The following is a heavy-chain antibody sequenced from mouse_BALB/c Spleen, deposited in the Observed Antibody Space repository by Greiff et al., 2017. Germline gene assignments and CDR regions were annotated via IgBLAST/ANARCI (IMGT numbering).Heavy chain of an antibody. V-gene: IGHV14-3*02. CDR1: GFNIKDTY. CDR3: ARGHYGYDGLDY. CDR2: IDPANGNT. J-gene: IGHJ2*01. D-gene: IGHD2-14*01. Sequence: VQLQQSGAELVKPGASVKLSCTASGFNIKDTYMHWVKQRPEQGLEWIGRIDPANGNTKYDPKFQGKATITADTSSNTAYLQLSSLTSEDTAVDYCARGHYGYDGLDYWGQGTTLTVSS.